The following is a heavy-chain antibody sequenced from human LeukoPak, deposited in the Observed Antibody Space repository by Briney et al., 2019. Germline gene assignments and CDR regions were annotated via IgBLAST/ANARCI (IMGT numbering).Heavy chain of an antibody. CDR3: ARDRGLYYDFWSGYYLPTNWFDP. D-gene: IGHD3-3*01. V-gene: IGHV1-18*01. J-gene: IGHJ5*02. Sequence: ASMKVSCKASGYTFTSYGISWVRQAPGQGLEWMGWISAYNGNTNYAQKLQGRVTMTTDTSTSTAYMELRSLRSDDTAVYYCARDRGLYYDFWSGYYLPTNWFDPWGQGTLVTVSS. CDR2: ISAYNGNT. CDR1: GYTFTSYG.